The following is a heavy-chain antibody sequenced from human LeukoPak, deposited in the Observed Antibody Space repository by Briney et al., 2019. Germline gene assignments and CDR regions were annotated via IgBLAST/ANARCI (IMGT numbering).Heavy chain of an antibody. Sequence: GGSLRLSCAASGFTFSSYAMSWVRQAPGKGLEWVSAISGSGGSTYYADSVKGRFTISRDNSKNTLYLQMNSLRAGDTAVYYCANQYCSSTSCYGAVDYWGQGTLVTVSS. D-gene: IGHD2-2*01. CDR2: ISGSGGST. J-gene: IGHJ4*02. CDR3: ANQYCSSTSCYGAVDY. CDR1: GFTFSSYA. V-gene: IGHV3-23*01.